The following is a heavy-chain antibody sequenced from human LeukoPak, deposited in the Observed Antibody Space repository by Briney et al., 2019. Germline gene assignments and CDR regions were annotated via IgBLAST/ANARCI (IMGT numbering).Heavy chain of an antibody. CDR1: GGSFSGYY. V-gene: IGHV4-34*01. Sequence: SETLSLTCAVYGGSFSGYYWSWIRQPPGKGLEWIGEINHSGSTNYNPSLKSRVTISVDTSKNQFSLKLSSATAADTAVYYCARDRRITMVRGVIKWFDPWGQGTLVTVSS. D-gene: IGHD3-10*01. J-gene: IGHJ5*02. CDR3: ARDRRITMVRGVIKWFDP. CDR2: INHSGST.